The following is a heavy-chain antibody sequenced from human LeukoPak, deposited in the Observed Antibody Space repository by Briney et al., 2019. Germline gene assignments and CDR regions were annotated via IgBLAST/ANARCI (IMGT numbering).Heavy chain of an antibody. Sequence: SETLSLTCAVYGGSFSGYYWSWIRQPPGKGLEWIGEINHSGSTNYNPSLKSRVTISVDTSKNQFSLKLSSVTAADTAVYYCARRGSSFFDYWGQGILVTVSP. J-gene: IGHJ4*02. CDR1: GGSFSGYY. V-gene: IGHV4-34*01. D-gene: IGHD6-13*01. CDR2: INHSGST. CDR3: ARRGSSFFDY.